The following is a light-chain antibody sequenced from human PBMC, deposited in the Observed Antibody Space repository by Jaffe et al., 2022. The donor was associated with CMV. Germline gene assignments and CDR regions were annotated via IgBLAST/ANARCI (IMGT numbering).Light chain of an antibody. CDR2: QDN. CDR3: QAWGSATQYV. CDR1: TLDEKF. V-gene: IGLV3-1*01. J-gene: IGLJ1*01. Sequence: SYVLTQPPSVSVSPGQTASITCSGDTLDEKFVYWYQQKSGRSPVLVIFQDNKRPTGIPERFSGSNSGNTATLTISGTQAMDEADYYCQAWGSATQYVFGTGTKVSVL.